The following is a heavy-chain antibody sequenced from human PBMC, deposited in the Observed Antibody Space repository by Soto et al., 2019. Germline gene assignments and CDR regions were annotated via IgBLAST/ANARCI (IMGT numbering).Heavy chain of an antibody. Sequence: SETLSLTCAVSGGSISSGGYSWSWIRQPPGKGLEWIGYIYHSGSTYYNPSLKSRVTISVDRSKNKFSLKLSSVNAADTAVYYCARSGSGSYYNYYYGMDVWGQGTTVTVSS. J-gene: IGHJ6*02. CDR3: ARSGSGSYYNYYYGMDV. CDR2: IYHSGST. V-gene: IGHV4-30-2*01. D-gene: IGHD3-10*01. CDR1: GGSISSGGYS.